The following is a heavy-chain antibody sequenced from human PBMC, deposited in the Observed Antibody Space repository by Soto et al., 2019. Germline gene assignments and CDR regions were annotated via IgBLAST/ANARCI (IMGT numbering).Heavy chain of an antibody. CDR1: GGSFSGYY. J-gene: IGHJ5*02. V-gene: IGHV4-34*01. CDR2: INHSGST. Sequence: SDTLSLTCAVYGGSFSGYYWSWIRQPPGKGLEWIGEINHSGSTNYNPSLKSRVTISVDTSKNQFSLKLSSVTAADTAVYYCASRTYSSSWYFYNWFDPWGQGTLVTVSS. D-gene: IGHD6-13*01. CDR3: ASRTYSSSWYFYNWFDP.